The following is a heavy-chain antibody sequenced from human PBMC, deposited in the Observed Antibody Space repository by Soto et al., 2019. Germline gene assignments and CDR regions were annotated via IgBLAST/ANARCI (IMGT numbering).Heavy chain of an antibody. J-gene: IGHJ6*03. V-gene: IGHV4-59*01. Sequence: PSETLSLTCTVSGGSISSYYWSWIRQPPGKGLEWIGYIYYSGSTNYNPSLKSRVTISVDTSKNQFSLKLSSVTAADTAVYYCARDKYSGSSWFYYYYYMDVWGKGTTVTVSS. CDR2: IYYSGST. D-gene: IGHD6-13*01. CDR1: GGSISSYY. CDR3: ARDKYSGSSWFYYYYYMDV.